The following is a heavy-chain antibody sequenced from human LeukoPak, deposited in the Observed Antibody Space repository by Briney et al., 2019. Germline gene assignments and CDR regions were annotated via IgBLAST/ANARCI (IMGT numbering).Heavy chain of an antibody. CDR2: LSYDGSNK. V-gene: IGHV3-30*04. D-gene: IGHD4-17*01. J-gene: IGHJ4*02. CDR1: GFTFSNYA. CDR3: ARDKDYGDSYFDY. Sequence: PGGSLRLSCAASGFTFSNYAMHWVRQAPGKGLEWVAVLSYDGSNKYCADSVKGRFTISRDNAKNSLYLQMNSLRAEDTAVYYCARDKDYGDSYFDYWGQGILVTVSS.